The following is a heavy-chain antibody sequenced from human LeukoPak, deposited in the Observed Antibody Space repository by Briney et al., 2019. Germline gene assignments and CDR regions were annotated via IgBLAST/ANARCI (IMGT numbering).Heavy chain of an antibody. Sequence: PSETLSLTCAVYGGSFSGYYWSWIRQPPGKGLEWIGEINHSGSTNYNPSLKSRVTISVDTSKNQFSLKLSSVTAADTAVYYCARHPGLHAFDIWGQGTMVTVSS. CDR2: INHSGST. CDR1: GGSFSGYY. V-gene: IGHV4-34*01. CDR3: ARHPGLHAFDI. D-gene: IGHD4-11*01. J-gene: IGHJ3*02.